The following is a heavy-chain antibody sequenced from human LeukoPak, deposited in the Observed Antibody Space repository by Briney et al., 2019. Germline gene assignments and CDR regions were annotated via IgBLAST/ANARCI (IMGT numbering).Heavy chain of an antibody. CDR3: ARDNREVRGGDCFDV. CDR1: GFTFSSYA. CDR2: ISYDGSNK. D-gene: IGHD2-21*02. V-gene: IGHV3-30*04. Sequence: GGSLRLSCAASGFTFSSYAMHWVRQAPGKGLEWVAVISYDGSNKYYADSVKGRFTISRDNSKNTLYLQMNSLRAEDTAVYYCARDNREVRGGDCFDVWGKGTTVTVSS. J-gene: IGHJ6*04.